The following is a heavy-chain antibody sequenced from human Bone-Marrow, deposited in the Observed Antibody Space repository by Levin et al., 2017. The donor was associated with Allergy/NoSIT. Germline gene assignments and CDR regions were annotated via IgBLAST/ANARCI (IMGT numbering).Heavy chain of an antibody. D-gene: IGHD7-27*01. CDR2: IYYSGST. CDR1: GGSISSYY. V-gene: IGHV4-59*01. J-gene: IGHJ4*02. Sequence: SETLSLTCTVSGGSISSYYWSWIRQPPGKGLEWIGYIYYSGSTNYNPSLKSRVTISVDTSKNQFSLKMRSVTAADTAVYYCARAPSGDPRLAYYFDFWGQGTRVTVSS. CDR3: ARAPSGDPRLAYYFDF.